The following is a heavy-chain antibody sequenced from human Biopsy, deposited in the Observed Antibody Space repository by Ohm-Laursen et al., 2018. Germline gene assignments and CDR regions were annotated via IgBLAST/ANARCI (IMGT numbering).Heavy chain of an antibody. J-gene: IGHJ4*02. D-gene: IGHD6-19*01. CDR1: GLTFTGYY. CDR2: ISPKRGGT. V-gene: IGHV1-2*02. Sequence: ASVKVSCKVSGLTFTGYYIHWARQDPGQGLEWMGWISPKRGGTNYAQKFQGNITMTKNTSMSTAYMEMSRLRSDDTAVYYCALQSVAQMKNFDYWGQGTLVTVSS. CDR3: ALQSVAQMKNFDY.